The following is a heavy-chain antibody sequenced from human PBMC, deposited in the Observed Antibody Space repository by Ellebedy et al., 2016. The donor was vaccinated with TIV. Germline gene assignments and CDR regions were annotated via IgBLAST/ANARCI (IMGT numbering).Heavy chain of an antibody. CDR3: VRDLHWSYFD. J-gene: IGHJ4*02. Sequence: GESLKISCAASGFTFSLNWMYLVRQAPGKGLEWVANIKEDGSEEYYVDSVKGRFTISRDNAKNSLYLQMNSLRAEDTAVYYCVRDLHWSYFDWGQGTLVTVSS. CDR1: GFTFSLNW. V-gene: IGHV3-7*03. CDR2: IKEDGSEE. D-gene: IGHD1-26*01.